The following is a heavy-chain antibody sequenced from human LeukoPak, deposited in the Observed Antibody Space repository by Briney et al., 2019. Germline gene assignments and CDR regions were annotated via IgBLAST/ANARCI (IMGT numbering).Heavy chain of an antibody. CDR2: ISISGSKT. CDR3: ARDGSNSAHYYYYGMDV. V-gene: IGHV3-23*01. CDR1: EFDFSSHA. D-gene: IGHD2/OR15-2a*01. Sequence: PGGSLRLSCAASEFDFSSHAMTWVRQAPGKGLEWVPAISISGSKTYYADSVKGRFTISRDNSKNTLYLQMNSLRAEDTAVYYCARDGSNSAHYYYYGMDVWGQGTTVTVSS. J-gene: IGHJ6*02.